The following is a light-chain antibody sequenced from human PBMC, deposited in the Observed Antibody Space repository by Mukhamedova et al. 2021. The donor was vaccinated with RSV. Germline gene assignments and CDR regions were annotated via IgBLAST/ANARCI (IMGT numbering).Light chain of an antibody. CDR3: QSYGPTTAV. J-gene: IGLJ2*01. Sequence: RPSGVPDRFPASVDGPSSSASLTISGVEAEDEADYYCQSYGPTTAVFGGGTRLTVL. V-gene: IGLV6-57*01.